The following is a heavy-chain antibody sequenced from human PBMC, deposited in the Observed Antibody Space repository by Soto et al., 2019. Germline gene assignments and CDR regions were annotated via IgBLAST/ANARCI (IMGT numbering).Heavy chain of an antibody. CDR2: ISGSGAYT. CDR1: GFTFSSYA. V-gene: IGHV3-23*01. J-gene: IGHJ4*02. Sequence: EVQLLESGGGSVQPGGSLRLSCAASGFTFSSYAMTWVRQAPGKGLEWVSAISGSGAYTYYANSVKGRCTISRDNSKNTLYLQLNSLRAEDTAVYYCAKYGCSSTSCQCDYWGQGTRVTVSS. CDR3: AKYGCSSTSCQCDY. D-gene: IGHD2-2*01.